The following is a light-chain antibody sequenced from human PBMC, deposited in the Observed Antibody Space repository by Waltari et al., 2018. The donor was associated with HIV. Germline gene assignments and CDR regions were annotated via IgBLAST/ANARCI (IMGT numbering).Light chain of an antibody. CDR3: QVWDSSSDHPGV. CDR2: YDS. J-gene: IGLJ2*01. Sequence: SYVLTQPPSVSVAPGQTARITCGGNNIGSKGVHWYQQKPGQAPVLVIYYDSDRPSGIPERFSGSNSGNTATLTISRVEAGDEADYYCQVWDSSSDHPGVFGGGTKLTVL. V-gene: IGLV3-21*02. CDR1: NIGSKG.